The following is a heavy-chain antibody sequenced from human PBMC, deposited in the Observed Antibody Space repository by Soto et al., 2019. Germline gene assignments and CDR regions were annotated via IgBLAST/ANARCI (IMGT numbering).Heavy chain of an antibody. J-gene: IGHJ4*02. CDR2: IYYSGST. Sequence: QVQLQESDPGLVKPSETLSLTCTVSGGSISSYYWSWIRQPPGKGLEWIGYIYYSGSTNYNPALQSRVTISVDTSKNLFSLKLSSVTAADTAIYYCARHRKASALDCWGQGSLVTVSS. V-gene: IGHV4-59*08. CDR1: GGSISSYY. CDR3: ARHRKASALDC.